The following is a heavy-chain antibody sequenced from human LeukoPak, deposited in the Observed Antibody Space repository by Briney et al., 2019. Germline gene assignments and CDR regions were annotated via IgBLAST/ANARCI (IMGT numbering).Heavy chain of an antibody. J-gene: IGHJ5*02. CDR1: GYTFTGYY. V-gene: IGHV1-2*02. CDR2: INPNSGGT. CDR3: ARARPASIAARIWFDP. Sequence: ASVKVSCKASGYTFTGYYMHWVRQAPGQGLEWMGWINPNSGGTNYAQKFQGRVTMTRDTSINTAYMELSRLRSDDTAVYYCARARPASIAARIWFDPWGQGTLVTVSS. D-gene: IGHD6-6*01.